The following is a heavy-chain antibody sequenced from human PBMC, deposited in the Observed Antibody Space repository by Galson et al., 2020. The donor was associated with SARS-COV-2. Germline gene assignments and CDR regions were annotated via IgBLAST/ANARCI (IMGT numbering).Heavy chain of an antibody. V-gene: IGHV4-38-2*02. CDR1: GYPISSGYY. Sequence: ASETLSLTCTVSGYPISSGYYWGWIRQPPGQGLEWIGTLFHDGTTYFNPSLKSRVTISVDTSKNQFSLRLTSVTAADTAVYYCASKVTVTIDYWGQGTLVTVSS. D-gene: IGHD4-17*01. CDR3: ASKVTVTIDY. J-gene: IGHJ4*02. CDR2: LFHDGTT.